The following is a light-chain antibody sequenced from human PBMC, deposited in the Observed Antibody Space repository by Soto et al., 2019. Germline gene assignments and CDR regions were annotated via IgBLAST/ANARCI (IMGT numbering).Light chain of an antibody. CDR3: LLSYSAAWV. CDR2: DTS. V-gene: IGLV7-46*01. CDR1: TGAVSRGHS. Sequence: QAVVTQEPALTVSPGGTVTLTCGSSTGAVSRGHSPYWFQQKPGQAPRTLIYDTSKKHSWTAARFSGSLLGGKAALTLSGAQPEDEAEYYCLLSYSAAWVFGGGTKLTVL. J-gene: IGLJ3*02.